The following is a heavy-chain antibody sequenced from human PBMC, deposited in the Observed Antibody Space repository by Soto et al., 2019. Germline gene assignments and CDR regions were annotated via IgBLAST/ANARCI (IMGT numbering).Heavy chain of an antibody. J-gene: IGHJ6*02. CDR2: ISYDGSNK. CDR3: AKGYYDSSGSYGMDV. Sequence: QVQLVESGGGVVQPGRSLRLSCAASGFTFSSYGMHWVRQAPGKGLEWVAVISYDGSNKYQADSVKGRFTISRDNSKNTLYLRMNSLRAEDTAVYYCAKGYYDSSGSYGMDVWGQGTTVTVSS. V-gene: IGHV3-30*18. CDR1: GFTFSSYG. D-gene: IGHD3-22*01.